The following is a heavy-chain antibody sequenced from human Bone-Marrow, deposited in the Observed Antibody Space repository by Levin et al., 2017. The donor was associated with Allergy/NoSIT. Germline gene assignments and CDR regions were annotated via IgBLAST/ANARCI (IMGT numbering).Heavy chain of an antibody. CDR1: GGSFSGYY. J-gene: IGHJ3*02. CDR2: INHSGST. CDR3: ARELGVTGAFDI. D-gene: IGHD3-16*01. V-gene: IGHV4-34*01. Sequence: NSSETLSLTCAVYGGSFSGYYWSWIRQPPGKGLEWIGEINHSGSTNYNPSLKSRVTISVDTSKNQFSLKLSSVTAADTAVYYCARELGVTGAFDIWGQGTMVTVSS.